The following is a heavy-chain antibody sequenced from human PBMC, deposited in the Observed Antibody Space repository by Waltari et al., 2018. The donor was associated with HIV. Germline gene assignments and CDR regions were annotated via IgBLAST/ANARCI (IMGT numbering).Heavy chain of an antibody. V-gene: IGHV3-7*01. J-gene: IGHJ4*02. CDR3: GRGGLRDY. Sequence: EFQLVDSGGGLVQPGGSLRISCAASGFPISSYSMSLVRQGPGKGLEWVAIINEDGSNKDYVDSVKGRFTISRDNARNSLYLQMNNLRRGDTAVYYCGRGGLRDYWGQGTLVTVSS. D-gene: IGHD3-16*01. CDR1: GFPISSYS. CDR2: INEDGSNK.